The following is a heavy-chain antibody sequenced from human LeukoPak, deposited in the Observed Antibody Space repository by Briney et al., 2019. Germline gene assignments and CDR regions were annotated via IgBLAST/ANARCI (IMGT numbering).Heavy chain of an antibody. V-gene: IGHV3-53*01. Sequence: GGSLRLSCAASGFTVSSNYMSWVRQAPGQGLEWVSVIYIGGNTYYADSVKGRFTLSRDNPKNTLYLQMNSLRAEDTAVYYCARGYLLRYDAFDIWGQGTMVTVSS. CDR2: IYIGGNT. D-gene: IGHD3-16*01. J-gene: IGHJ3*02. CDR3: ARGYLLRYDAFDI. CDR1: GFTVSSNY.